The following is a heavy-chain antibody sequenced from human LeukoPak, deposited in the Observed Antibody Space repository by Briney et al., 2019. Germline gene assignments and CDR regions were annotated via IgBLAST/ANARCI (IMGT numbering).Heavy chain of an antibody. D-gene: IGHD2-2*03. Sequence: GGSLRLSCTGSGFTVSSSYMSWVRQTPGKGLEWVSVMYSGGTTYYADSVKGRFTISRDSSKNTVNLQMNSLRVEDTAVYYCARDRRDGYCLGHWGQGTLVTVSS. CDR1: GFTVSSSY. CDR2: MYSGGTT. CDR3: ARDRRDGYCLGH. V-gene: IGHV3-66*01. J-gene: IGHJ4*02.